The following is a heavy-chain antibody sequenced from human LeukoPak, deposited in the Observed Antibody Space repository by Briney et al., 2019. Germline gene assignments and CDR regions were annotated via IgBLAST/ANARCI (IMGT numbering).Heavy chain of an antibody. V-gene: IGHV1-18*01. CDR1: GYTFTSYG. D-gene: IGHD2-2*01. CDR3: ARVHCSSTSCYWGYYYYYMDV. CDR2: ISAYNGNT. Sequence: GASVKVSCKASGYTFTSYGISWVRQAPGQRLEWMGWISAYNGNTNYAQKLQGRVTMTTDTSTSTAYMELRSLRSDDTAVYYCARVHCSSTSCYWGYYYYYMDVWGKGTTVTISS. J-gene: IGHJ6*03.